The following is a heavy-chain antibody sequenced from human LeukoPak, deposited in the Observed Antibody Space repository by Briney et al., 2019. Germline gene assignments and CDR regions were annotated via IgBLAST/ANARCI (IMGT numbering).Heavy chain of an antibody. V-gene: IGHV3-33*01. CDR3: SREYFDWSRNYYYGMDV. Sequence: GRSLRLSCAASGFTFNNYGMHWVRQAPGKGLEWMALIWYDGSNKYYADSVKGRFTISRDSSKNTLYLQMNSLRAEDTAVYYCSREYFDWSRNYYYGMDVWGQGTTVTVSS. D-gene: IGHD3-9*01. J-gene: IGHJ6*02. CDR1: GFTFNNYG. CDR2: IWYDGSNK.